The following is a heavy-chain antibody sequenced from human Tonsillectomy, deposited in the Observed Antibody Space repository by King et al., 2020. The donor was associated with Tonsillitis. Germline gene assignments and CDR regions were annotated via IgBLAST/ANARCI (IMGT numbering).Heavy chain of an antibody. CDR1: GFTFRSYV. CDR2: ISYDGNNK. Sequence: VQLVESGGGVVQPGKSLRLSCAASGFTFRSYVMHWVRQAPGKGLECVATISYDGNNKYYADSVKGRFTISRDYFNNTLYLQMNSLRAEDTAGYYCAKSRSRIDSPFDSWGQGTLVTVSS. V-gene: IGHV3-30*18. CDR3: AKSRSRIDSPFDS. J-gene: IGHJ4*02. D-gene: IGHD3-9*01.